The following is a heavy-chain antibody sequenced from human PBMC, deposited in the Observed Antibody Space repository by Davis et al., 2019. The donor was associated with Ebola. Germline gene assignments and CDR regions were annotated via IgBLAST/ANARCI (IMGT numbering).Heavy chain of an antibody. Sequence: PGGSLRLSCAASGFPFSDYAMTWVRQAPGKGLEWVSTITASGAGTYYADSVKGRFTVSRDNSKNTLYLEMNSLRAEDTAVYYCAKRIVVAAAVTGGYWGQGALVTVSS. CDR2: ITASGAGT. CDR1: GFPFSDYA. J-gene: IGHJ4*02. V-gene: IGHV3-23*01. CDR3: AKRIVVAAAVTGGY. D-gene: IGHD6-13*01.